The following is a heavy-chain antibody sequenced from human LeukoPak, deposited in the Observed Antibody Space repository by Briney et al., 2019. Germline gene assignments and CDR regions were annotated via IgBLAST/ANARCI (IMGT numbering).Heavy chain of an antibody. J-gene: IGHJ6*03. V-gene: IGHV4-61*02. CDR1: GGSISSSDYY. CDR3: ARDSPYYYYYYIHV. Sequence: SDTLSLTCTVSGGSISSSDYYWSWIRQPAGKVLEWIGRIYASGTTNYNPSLKSRVTISEDKSKNHFSLKLTSVTATDPAVYYCARDSPYYYYYYIHVWGKGTTVTVS. CDR2: IYASGTT.